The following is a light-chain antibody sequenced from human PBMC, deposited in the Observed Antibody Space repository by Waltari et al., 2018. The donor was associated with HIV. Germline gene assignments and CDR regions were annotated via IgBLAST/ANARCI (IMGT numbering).Light chain of an antibody. J-gene: IGKJ1*01. CDR2: GAS. V-gene: IGKV3-15*01. Sequence: DIVMTQSPATLSVSLGERVTLSCRASQNVITNLAWYQQKPGQAPRLLIYGASTRATDIPSRFSGGGSGTEFTLTIGSLQSEDSASYYCQQYNNWPRTFGQGTKVEVK. CDR3: QQYNNWPRT. CDR1: QNVITN.